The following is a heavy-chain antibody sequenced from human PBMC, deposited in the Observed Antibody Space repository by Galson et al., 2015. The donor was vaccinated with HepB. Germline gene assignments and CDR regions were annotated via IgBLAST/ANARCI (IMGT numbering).Heavy chain of an antibody. V-gene: IGHV1-24*01. J-gene: IGHJ4*02. D-gene: IGHD2-8*02. Sequence: SVKVSCKVSGYTLTELSMHWVRQAPGKGLEWMGGFDPEDGETIYAQKFQGRVTMTEDTSTDTAYMELSSLRSEDTAVYYCATVRSTGEGYLQPAPFDYWGQGTLVTVSS. CDR1: GYTLTELS. CDR3: ATVRSTGEGYLQPAPFDY. CDR2: FDPEDGET.